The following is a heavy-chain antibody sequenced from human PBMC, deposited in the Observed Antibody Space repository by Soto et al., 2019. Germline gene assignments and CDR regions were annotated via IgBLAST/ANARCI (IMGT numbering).Heavy chain of an antibody. Sequence: EVQLVQSGAEVKKPGESLKISCKGSGYSFTSYWIGWVRQMPGKGLEWMGIIYPGDSDTRYSPSFQGQVTISADKSISTAYLQWSSLKASDTAMYYCARPCSGGSCYAAYYGMDVWGQGTTVTVSS. V-gene: IGHV5-51*01. CDR1: GYSFTSYW. CDR3: ARPCSGGSCYAAYYGMDV. J-gene: IGHJ6*02. D-gene: IGHD2-15*01. CDR2: IYPGDSDT.